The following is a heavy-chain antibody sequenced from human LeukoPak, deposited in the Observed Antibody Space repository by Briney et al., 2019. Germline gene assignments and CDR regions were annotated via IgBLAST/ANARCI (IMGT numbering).Heavy chain of an antibody. J-gene: IGHJ4*02. V-gene: IGHV3-23*01. CDR2: ISGSGGST. D-gene: IGHD6-19*01. Sequence: PGGSLRLSCAASGFTFSSYAMSWVRQAPGKGLEWVSAISGSGGSTYYADSVKGRFTISRDNSKNTLYLQMNSLRAEDTAVYYCAKLAGIRGWFVYYFDYWGQGTLVTVS. CDR1: GFTFSSYA. CDR3: AKLAGIRGWFVYYFDY.